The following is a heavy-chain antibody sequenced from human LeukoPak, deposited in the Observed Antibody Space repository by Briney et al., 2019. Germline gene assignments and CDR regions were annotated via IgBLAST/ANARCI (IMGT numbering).Heavy chain of an antibody. Sequence: PSETLSLTCTVSGGSISSGGYYWSWIRQHPGKGLEWIGYIYYSGSTYYNPSLKSRVTMSVDTSKNQFSLKLSSVTAADTAVYYCATRWWEYPDYFDYWGQGTLVTVSS. J-gene: IGHJ4*02. V-gene: IGHV4-31*03. CDR2: IYYSGST. CDR3: ATRWWEYPDYFDY. CDR1: GGSISSGGYY. D-gene: IGHD5-24*01.